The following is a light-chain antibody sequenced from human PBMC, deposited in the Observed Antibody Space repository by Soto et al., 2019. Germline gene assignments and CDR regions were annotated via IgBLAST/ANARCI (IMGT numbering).Light chain of an antibody. V-gene: IGLV2-8*01. J-gene: IGLJ1*01. CDR2: EVS. CDR1: SSDVGGYNY. Sequence: QSVLTQPPSASGSPGQSVTISCTGTSSDVGGYNYVSWYQQHPGKAPKLMIYEVSKRPSKIPDRFSGSKSGNTASLTVSGLQAEDEADYYCSSYTITNILSYVFGTGTKVTVL. CDR3: SSYTITNILSYV.